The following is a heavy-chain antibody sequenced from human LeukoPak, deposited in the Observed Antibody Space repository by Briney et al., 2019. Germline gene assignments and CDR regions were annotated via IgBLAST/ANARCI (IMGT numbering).Heavy chain of an antibody. CDR1: GGSFSGYY. J-gene: IGHJ3*02. Sequence: SETLSLTCAVYGGSFSGYYWSWIRQPPGKGLEWIGEINHSGSTNYNPSLKSRVTISVDTSKNQFSLKLSSVTAADTAVYYCARDRTSTIFGVAFAPDAFDIWGQGTMVTVSS. CDR2: INHSGST. D-gene: IGHD3-3*01. V-gene: IGHV4-34*01. CDR3: ARDRTSTIFGVAFAPDAFDI.